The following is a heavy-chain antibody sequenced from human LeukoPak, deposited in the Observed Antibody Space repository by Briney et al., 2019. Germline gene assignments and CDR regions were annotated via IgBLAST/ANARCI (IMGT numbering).Heavy chain of an antibody. V-gene: IGHV3-48*03. Sequence: PGGSLRLSCAASGFTFSSYEMNWVRQAPGKGLEWVSYISSSGSTIYYADSVKGRFTISRDNAKNSLYLQMNSLRAEDTAVYYCARDLRFDWLSRSSPYFDYWGQGTLVTVSS. J-gene: IGHJ4*02. CDR1: GFTFSSYE. CDR3: ARDLRFDWLSRSSPYFDY. D-gene: IGHD3-9*01. CDR2: ISSSGSTI.